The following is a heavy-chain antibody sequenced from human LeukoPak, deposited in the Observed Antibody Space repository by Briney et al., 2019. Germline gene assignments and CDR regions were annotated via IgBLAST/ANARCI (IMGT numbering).Heavy chain of an antibody. CDR3: ARDRRGYYDSGSYYPLI. V-gene: IGHV1-2*02. D-gene: IGHD3-10*01. Sequence: ASVKVSCKASGYRFTGYYIHWARQAPGQGLEWMGWINPNSGGTNYAQKFQGRVTMTRDTSVSTAYMEVSRLRSDDTAVYFCARDRRGYYDSGSYYPLIWSQGTLVTVSS. J-gene: IGHJ4*02. CDR2: INPNSGGT. CDR1: GYRFTGYY.